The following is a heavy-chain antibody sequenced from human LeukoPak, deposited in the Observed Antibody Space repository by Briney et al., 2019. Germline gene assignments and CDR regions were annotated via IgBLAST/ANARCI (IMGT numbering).Heavy chain of an antibody. D-gene: IGHD5-18*01. CDR2: IRSKANSYAT. CDR1: GFTFSGSA. Sequence: GGSLRLSCAASGFTFSGSAMHWVRQASGKGLEWVGRIRSKANSYATAYAASVKGRFTISRDDSMNTAYLQMNSLKTEDTAVYYCTRREYSYGFYYFDYWGQGTLVTVSS. V-gene: IGHV3-73*01. CDR3: TRREYSYGFYYFDY. J-gene: IGHJ4*02.